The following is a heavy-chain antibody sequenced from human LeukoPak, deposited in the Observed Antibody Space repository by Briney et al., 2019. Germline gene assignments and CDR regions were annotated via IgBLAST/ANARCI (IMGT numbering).Heavy chain of an antibody. CDR2: ISASAGSS. CDR1: GFTFSSYA. CDR3: AKDRNIRSLEWPFDY. D-gene: IGHD3-3*01. Sequence: GSLRLSCAASGFTFSSYAMSWVRQAPGKGLEWVSAISASAGSSYYADSVKGRFTISRDNSKNTLYLQMNSLRAEDTAVYYCAKDRNIRSLEWPFDYWGQGTLVTVSS. J-gene: IGHJ4*02. V-gene: IGHV3-23*01.